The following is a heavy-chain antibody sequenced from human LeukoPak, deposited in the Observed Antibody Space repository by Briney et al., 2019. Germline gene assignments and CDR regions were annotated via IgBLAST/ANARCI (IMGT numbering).Heavy chain of an antibody. CDR2: ISETSTI. J-gene: IGHJ4*02. CDR3: ARDPGLGSCSSTTCWFFDY. Sequence: GGSLRLSCAASGFTFSSYSMNWVRQAPGKGLEWVSYISETSTIYHADSVKGRFTISRDNAKNSPYLQMNSLRAEDTAVYYCARDPGLGSCSSTTCWFFDYWGQGTLVTVSS. CDR1: GFTFSSYS. V-gene: IGHV3-48*01. D-gene: IGHD2-2*01.